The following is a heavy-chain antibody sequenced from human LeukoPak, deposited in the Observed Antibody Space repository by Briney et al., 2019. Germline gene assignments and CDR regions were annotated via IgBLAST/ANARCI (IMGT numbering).Heavy chain of an antibody. CDR3: ARVAGGSGAFDI. V-gene: IGHV1-2*02. CDR2: INPNSGGT. CDR1: GYTFTGYY. J-gene: IGHJ3*02. Sequence: ASVKVSCKASGYTFTGYYMHWVRQAPGQGLEWMGWINPNSGGTNYAQKFQGRVTMTRDTSISTAYMELSRLRSDDTAVYYCARVAGGSGAFDIWGQGTMVTVSS.